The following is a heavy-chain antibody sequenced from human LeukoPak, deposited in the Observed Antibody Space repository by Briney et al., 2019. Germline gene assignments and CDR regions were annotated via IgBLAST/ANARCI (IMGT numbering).Heavy chain of an antibody. J-gene: IGHJ3*02. CDR1: GFTVSTDY. CDR3: ARLGYGDYSDAFDI. V-gene: IGHV3-66*01. D-gene: IGHD4-17*01. Sequence: GGSLRLSCAASGFTVSTDYMSWVRQAPGKGLECVSVIYSGGSTYYADSVKGRFTISRDNSKNTLYLQMNSLRAEDTAVYYCARLGYGDYSDAFDIWGQGTMVTVSS. CDR2: IYSGGST.